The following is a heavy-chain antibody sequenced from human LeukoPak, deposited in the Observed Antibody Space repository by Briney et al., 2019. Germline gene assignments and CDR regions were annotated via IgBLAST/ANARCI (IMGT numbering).Heavy chain of an antibody. Sequence: PGGSLRLSCAASGFIFSTYAMTWVRQAPGKGLEWVANIKQDESEKYYVDSVKGRFTVSRDNPKNSLYLQMNSLRAEDTAVYYCVRGGAGPGSNWFDPWGQGTLVTVSS. CDR3: VRGGAGPGSNWFDP. CDR2: IKQDESEK. J-gene: IGHJ5*02. CDR1: GFIFSTYA. D-gene: IGHD6-19*01. V-gene: IGHV3-7*01.